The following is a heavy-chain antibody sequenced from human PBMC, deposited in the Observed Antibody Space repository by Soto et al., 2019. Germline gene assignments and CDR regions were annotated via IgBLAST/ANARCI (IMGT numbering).Heavy chain of an antibody. Sequence: SETLSLTCAVYGGSFSGYYWSWIRQPPGKGLEWIGEINHSGSTNYNPSLKSRVTISVDTSKNQFSLKLSSVTAADTAVYYCARESAGAAAGTSVDYWGQGTLVTVSS. D-gene: IGHD6-13*01. J-gene: IGHJ4*02. CDR2: INHSGST. CDR3: ARESAGAAAGTSVDY. V-gene: IGHV4-34*01. CDR1: GGSFSGYY.